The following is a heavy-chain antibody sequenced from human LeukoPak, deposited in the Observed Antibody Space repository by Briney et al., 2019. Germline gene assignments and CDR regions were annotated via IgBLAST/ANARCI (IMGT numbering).Heavy chain of an antibody. CDR2: ISYDGSNK. CDR3: ARQNYDYVWGSYRYDAFDI. V-gene: IGHV3-30*04. CDR1: GFTFNNYA. D-gene: IGHD3-16*02. J-gene: IGHJ3*02. Sequence: PGGSLRLSCAASGFTFNNYAMHWVRQAPGKGLQWVAVISYDGSNKYYADSVKGRFTISRDNAKNSLYLQMNSLRAEDTAVYYCARQNYDYVWGSYRYDAFDIWGQGTMVTVSS.